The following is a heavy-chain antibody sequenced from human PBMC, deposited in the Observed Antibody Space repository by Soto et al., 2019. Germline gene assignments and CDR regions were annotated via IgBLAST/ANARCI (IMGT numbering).Heavy chain of an antibody. CDR1: GYTFTSYG. J-gene: IGHJ4*02. V-gene: IGHV1-18*04. D-gene: IGHD3-22*01. CDR3: ARYRLPSSQYYYESSGYYYPDY. CDR2: SSAYNGNT. Sequence: ASVKVSCKASGYTFTSYGISWVRQAPGQGLEWMGWSSAYNGNTNYAQKLQGRVTMTTDTSTSTAYMGLRSLRSDDTAVYYCARYRLPSSQYYYESSGYYYPDYRGQGTLVTVSS.